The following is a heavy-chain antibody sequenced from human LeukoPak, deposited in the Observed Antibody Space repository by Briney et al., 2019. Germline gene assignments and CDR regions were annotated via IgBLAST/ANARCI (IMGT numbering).Heavy chain of an antibody. CDR2: IKQDGSEK. J-gene: IGHJ4*02. V-gene: IGHV3-7*01. D-gene: IGHD4-17*01. CDR3: ASRDYGDPSFFDY. CDR1: GFTFSSYW. Sequence: GGSLRLSCAASGFTFSSYWMSWVRQAPGKGLEWVANIKQDGSEKYYVDSVKGRFTISRDNAKNSLYLQMNSLRAEDTAVYYCASRDYGDPSFFDYWGQGTLVTVSS.